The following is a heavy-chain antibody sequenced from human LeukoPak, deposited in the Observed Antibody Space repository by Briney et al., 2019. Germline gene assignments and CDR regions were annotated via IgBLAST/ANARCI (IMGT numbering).Heavy chain of an antibody. CDR2: IYYSGST. CDR3: ARGRQTYYYGSGSLRFDP. CDR1: GGSISSYY. D-gene: IGHD3-10*01. J-gene: IGHJ5*02. Sequence: PSETLSLTCTVSGGSISSYYWSWIRQPPGKGLEWIGYIYYSGSTNYNPSLKSRVTISVDTSKNQFSLKLSSVTAADTAVYYCARGRQTYYYGSGSLRFDPWGQGTLVTVSS. V-gene: IGHV4-59*12.